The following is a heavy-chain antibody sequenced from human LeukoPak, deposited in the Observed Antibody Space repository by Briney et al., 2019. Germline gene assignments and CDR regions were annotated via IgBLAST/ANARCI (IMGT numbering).Heavy chain of an antibody. CDR2: INHSGST. D-gene: IGHD3-3*01. Sequence: PSQTLSLTCAVYGGSFSGYYWSWIRQPPGKGLEWIGEINHSGSTNYNPSLKSRVTISVDTSKNQFPLKLTSVTAADTAVYYCARNYDFWSGYLDYWGQGTLVTVSS. CDR1: GGSFSGYY. V-gene: IGHV4-34*01. J-gene: IGHJ4*02. CDR3: ARNYDFWSGYLDY.